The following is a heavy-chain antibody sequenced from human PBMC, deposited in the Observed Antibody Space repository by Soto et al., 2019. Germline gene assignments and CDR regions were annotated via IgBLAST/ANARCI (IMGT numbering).Heavy chain of an antibody. J-gene: IGHJ4*02. Sequence: ESGGGVVQPGRSLRLSCATSGSTFSTYTMHWVRQAPGKGLEWVAVISFYESNKYYADSVKGRFTISRDASKNTLYLHMNSLRPEDTAVYYCARENTVGYCSGGSCYYFDYWGQGTLVTVSS. CDR3: ARENTVGYCSGGSCYYFDY. CDR2: ISFYESNK. D-gene: IGHD2-15*01. V-gene: IGHV3-30-3*01. CDR1: GSTFSTYT.